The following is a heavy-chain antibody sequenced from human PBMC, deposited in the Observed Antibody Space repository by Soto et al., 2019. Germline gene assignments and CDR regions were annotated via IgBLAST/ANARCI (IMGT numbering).Heavy chain of an antibody. V-gene: IGHV4-59*01. CDR3: ARGRGSGWHFDY. J-gene: IGHJ4*02. CDR1: GGSISSYY. Sequence: SETLSLTCTVSGGSISSYYWSWIRQPPGKGLEWIGYIYYSGSTNYNPSLKSRVTISVDTSKNQFSLKLSSVTAAETAVYYCARGRGSGWHFDYWGQGTLVTVSS. CDR2: IYYSGST. D-gene: IGHD6-19*01.